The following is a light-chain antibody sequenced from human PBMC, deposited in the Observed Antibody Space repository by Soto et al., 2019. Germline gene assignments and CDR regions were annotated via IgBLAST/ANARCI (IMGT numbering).Light chain of an antibody. CDR3: QQRSNWPIT. CDR1: QSVSSY. CDR2: DAS. J-gene: IGKJ5*01. V-gene: IGKV3-11*01. Sequence: EIVLTQSPGSLSLSPGETATLSCRASQSVSSYVAWFRQKPGQAPRLLIYDASNRASGIPARISGSGSGTGFTLTISSLEPEYLAVYYYQQRSNWPITFGQGTRLEI.